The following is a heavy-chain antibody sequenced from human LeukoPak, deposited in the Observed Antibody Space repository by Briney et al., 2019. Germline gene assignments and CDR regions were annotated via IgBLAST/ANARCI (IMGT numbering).Heavy chain of an antibody. V-gene: IGHV4-34*01. CDR1: GFTFSSYS. CDR2: INHSGST. Sequence: GSLRLSCAASGFTFSSYSMSWIRQPPGKGLEWIGEINHSGSTNYNPSLKSRVTISVDTSKNQFSLKLSSVTAADTAVYYCARSGTGLLRYYFHYWGQGTLITVSS. D-gene: IGHD3-22*01. CDR3: ARSGTGLLRYYFHY. J-gene: IGHJ4*02.